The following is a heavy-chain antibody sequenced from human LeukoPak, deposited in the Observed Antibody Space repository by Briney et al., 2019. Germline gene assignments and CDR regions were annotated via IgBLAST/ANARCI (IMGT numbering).Heavy chain of an antibody. CDR2: IRSKAYGGTT. Sequence: GGSLRLSCTASGFTFGDYAMSWVRQAPGKGLEWVGFIRSKAYGGTTEYAASVKGRFTISRDDSKSIAYLQMNSLKTEDTAVYYCTRYDILTGIDYWGQGTLVTVSS. CDR3: TRYDILTGIDY. D-gene: IGHD3-9*01. CDR1: GFTFGDYA. J-gene: IGHJ4*02. V-gene: IGHV3-49*04.